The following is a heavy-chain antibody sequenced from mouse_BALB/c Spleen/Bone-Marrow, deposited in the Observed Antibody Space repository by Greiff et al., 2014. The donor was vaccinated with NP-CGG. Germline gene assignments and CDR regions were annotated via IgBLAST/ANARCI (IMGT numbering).Heavy chain of an antibody. J-gene: IGHJ1*01. D-gene: IGHD1-1*01. CDR2: ISSGGSYT. V-gene: IGHV5-9-3*01. CDR1: GFTFSSYA. Sequence: EVKLVESGGGLVKPGGSLKLSCAASGFTFSSYAMSWVRQTPEKRLEWVATISSGGSYTYYADSVKGRFTISRDTAKNTLYLQMSSLRSEDTAMYYCARQDYYGSSPHWYFDAWGAGTTVTVSS. CDR3: ARQDYYGSSPHWYFDA.